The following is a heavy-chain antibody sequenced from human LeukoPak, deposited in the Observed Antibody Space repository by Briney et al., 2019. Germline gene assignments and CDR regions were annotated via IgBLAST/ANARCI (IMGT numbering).Heavy chain of an antibody. Sequence: GGSLRLSCAASEFSVGSNYMSWIRQAPGKGLEWVSYISSSGSTIYYADSVKGRFTISRDNAKNSLYLQMNSLRADDTAVYYCARDHHRRLYDSQARNTFDIWGQGTMVTVSS. V-gene: IGHV3-11*04. J-gene: IGHJ3*02. CDR2: ISSSGSTI. CDR1: EFSVGSNY. CDR3: ARDHHRRLYDSQARNTFDI. D-gene: IGHD3-22*01.